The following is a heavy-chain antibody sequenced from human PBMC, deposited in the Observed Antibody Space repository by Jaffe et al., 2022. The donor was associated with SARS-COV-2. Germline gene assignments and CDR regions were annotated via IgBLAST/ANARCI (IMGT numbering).Heavy chain of an antibody. J-gene: IGHJ2*01. CDR2: IYYSGST. CDR3: AREGQQLVLSHWYFDL. Sequence: QVQLQESGPGLVKPSQTLSLTCTVSGGSISSGDYYWSWIRQPPGKGLEWIGYIYYSGSTYYNPSLKSRVTISVDTSKNQFSLKLSSVTAADTAVYYCAREGQQLVLSHWYFDLWGRGTLVTVSS. D-gene: IGHD6-13*01. CDR1: GGSISSGDYY. V-gene: IGHV4-30-4*01.